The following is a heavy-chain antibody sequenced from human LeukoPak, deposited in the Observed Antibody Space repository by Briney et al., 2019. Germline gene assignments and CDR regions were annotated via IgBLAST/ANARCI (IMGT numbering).Heavy chain of an antibody. J-gene: IGHJ6*03. CDR3: ARVAYDSSGYYNYYYYYMDV. CDR1: GGSISSGSYY. CDR2: IYTSGST. V-gene: IGHV4-61*02. D-gene: IGHD3-22*01. Sequence: SETLSLTCTVSGGSISSGSYYWSWIRQPAGKGLEWIGRIYTSGSTNYNPSLKSRVTISVDTSKNQFSLKLSSVTAADTAVYYCARVAYDSSGYYNYYYYYMDVWGKGTTVTISS.